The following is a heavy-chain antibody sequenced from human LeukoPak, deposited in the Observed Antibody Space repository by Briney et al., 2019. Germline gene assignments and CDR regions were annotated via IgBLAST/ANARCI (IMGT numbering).Heavy chain of an antibody. CDR2: INPNSGGT. CDR1: GYTFTSYD. D-gene: IGHD3-10*01. J-gene: IGHJ4*02. CDR3: ARGGWVRGVITRTGLDY. V-gene: IGHV1-2*02. Sequence: GASVKVSCKASGYTFTSYDINWVRQATGQGLEWMGWINPNSGGTSYAQKFQGRVTMTRDTSISTAYMELSSLRSDDTAVYYCARGGWVRGVITRTGLDYWGQETLVTVSS.